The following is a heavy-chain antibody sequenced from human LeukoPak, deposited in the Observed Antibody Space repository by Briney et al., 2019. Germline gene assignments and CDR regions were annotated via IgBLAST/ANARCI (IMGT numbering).Heavy chain of an antibody. V-gene: IGHV1-69*05. CDR2: IILIFGTA. CDR1: GGTFSSYA. D-gene: IGHD1-26*01. CDR3: AMSWSGSYYVYYDY. J-gene: IGHJ4*02. Sequence: SVKVSCKASGGTFSSYAISWVRQAPGQGLEWMGGIILIFGTANYAQKFQGRVTITTDESTSTAYMELSSLRSEDTAVYYCAMSWSGSYYVYYDYWGQGTLVTVSS.